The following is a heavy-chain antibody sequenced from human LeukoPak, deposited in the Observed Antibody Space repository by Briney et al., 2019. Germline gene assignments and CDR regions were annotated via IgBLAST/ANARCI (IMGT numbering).Heavy chain of an antibody. D-gene: IGHD2-2*01. Sequence: SETLSLACTVSGGSMSSYYWSWIRQPPGKGLEWIGYIFYSGSTDYDPSLKSRVTISVDTSKNQFSLKLSSVTAADTAVYYCARDYAYCSSTSCQDAFDIWGQGTMVTVSS. V-gene: IGHV4-59*12. CDR1: GGSMSSYY. CDR3: ARDYAYCSSTSCQDAFDI. J-gene: IGHJ3*02. CDR2: IFYSGST.